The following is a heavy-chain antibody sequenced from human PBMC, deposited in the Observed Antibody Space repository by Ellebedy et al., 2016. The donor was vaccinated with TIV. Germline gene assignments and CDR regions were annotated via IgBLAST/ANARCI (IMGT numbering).Heavy chain of an antibody. CDR2: IGASGAKT. V-gene: IGHV3-23*01. J-gene: IGHJ4*02. CDR3: ARDGITTTENYPLDY. D-gene: IGHD1-26*01. CDR1: GFTFRNYV. Sequence: GESLKISCAASGFTFRNYVMSWVRQAPGKGLEWVSSIGASGAKTYYADSVKGRFTISRDNSKNTLFLQMRSLRAEDTALYYCARDGITTTENYPLDYWGQGTLVTVSS.